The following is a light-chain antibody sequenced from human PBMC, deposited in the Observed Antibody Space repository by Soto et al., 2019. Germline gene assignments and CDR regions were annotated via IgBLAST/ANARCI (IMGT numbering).Light chain of an antibody. Sequence: QSALTQPASVSGSPGQSITISCTGTSSDVGGYNYVSWYQQHPGKAPKLMIYDVSNRPSGVSNRFSGSKSGNTASLTISGRQAEEEADYYCSSYTSSSTLEVFGAGTKVTVL. V-gene: IGLV2-14*01. CDR1: SSDVGGYNY. CDR2: DVS. J-gene: IGLJ1*01. CDR3: SSYTSSSTLEV.